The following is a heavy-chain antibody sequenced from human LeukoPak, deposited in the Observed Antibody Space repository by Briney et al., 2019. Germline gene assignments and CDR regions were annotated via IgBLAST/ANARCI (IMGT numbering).Heavy chain of an antibody. CDR3: ARDVPAYCGGDCPNPY. J-gene: IGHJ4*02. D-gene: IGHD2-21*02. V-gene: IGHV3-48*03. CDR2: ISSSGSTI. CDR1: GFTFSSYE. Sequence: EGSLRLSCAASGFTFSSYEMNWVRQAPGKGLEWVSYISSSGSTIYYADSVKGRFTISRDNAKNSLYLQMNSLRAEDTAVYYCARDVPAYCGGDCPNPYWGQGTLVTVSS.